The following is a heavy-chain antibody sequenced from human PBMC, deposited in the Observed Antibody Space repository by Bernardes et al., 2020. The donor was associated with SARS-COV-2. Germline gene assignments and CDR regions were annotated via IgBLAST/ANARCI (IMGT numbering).Heavy chain of an antibody. J-gene: IGHJ2*01. Sequence: SETLSLTCTVSGGSISSSSYYWGRIRQPPGLGLEWIGSYYYSGSTYYNPSLKSRVTISVDTSKNQFSLKLSSVTAADTAVYYCARTPGGITRVVVVPPAYFDLWSRGTLVTVSS. CDR2: YYYSGST. CDR3: ARTPGGITRVVVVPPAYFDL. D-gene: IGHD3-22*01. CDR1: GGSISSSSYY. V-gene: IGHV4-39*01.